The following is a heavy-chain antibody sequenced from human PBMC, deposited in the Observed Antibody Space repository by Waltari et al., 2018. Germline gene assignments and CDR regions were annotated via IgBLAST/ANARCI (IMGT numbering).Heavy chain of an antibody. Sequence: EVQLVESGGGLVKPGGSLRLSCAASGFTFSSYSMNWVRQAPGKGLEWVSYISSTGSYTNYADSGKGRFSISRDNAKNSLYLQMNSLRAEDTAVYYCARGGWGFYLDDWGQGTLVT. CDR1: GFTFSSYS. CDR3: ARGGWGFYLDD. J-gene: IGHJ4*02. V-gene: IGHV3-21*01. D-gene: IGHD7-27*01. CDR2: ISSTGSYT.